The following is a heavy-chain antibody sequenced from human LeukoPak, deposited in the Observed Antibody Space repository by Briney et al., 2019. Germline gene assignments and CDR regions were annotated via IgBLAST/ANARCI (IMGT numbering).Heavy chain of an antibody. V-gene: IGHV1-2*02. D-gene: IGHD2-2*01. Sequence: AASVKVSCKASGYTFTGYYMHWVRQAPGQGLEWMVWINPNSGGTNYEQKFQGRVTMTRDTSISTAYMELSRLRSDDTAVYYCARELLGYCSSTSCHPASYGMDVWGQGTTVTVSS. J-gene: IGHJ6*02. CDR3: ARELLGYCSSTSCHPASYGMDV. CDR1: GYTFTGYY. CDR2: INPNSGGT.